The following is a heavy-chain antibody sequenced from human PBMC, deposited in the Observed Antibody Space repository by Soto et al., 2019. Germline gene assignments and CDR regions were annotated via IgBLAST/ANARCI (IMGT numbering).Heavy chain of an antibody. V-gene: IGHV3-23*01. D-gene: IGHD3-10*01. CDR1: GFTFGTTD. CDR3: VKNSGWFNT. CDR2: IDGSGGIT. Sequence: QLLQSGGGLVQPGGALTLSCAASGFTFGTTDMSWDRQAPGEGLAWVSTIDGSGGITYYADSMKGRFTITRDNSRNRVDLQMNSLRGDDKALYYCVKNSGWFNTCGQGALGTVSS. J-gene: IGHJ5*02.